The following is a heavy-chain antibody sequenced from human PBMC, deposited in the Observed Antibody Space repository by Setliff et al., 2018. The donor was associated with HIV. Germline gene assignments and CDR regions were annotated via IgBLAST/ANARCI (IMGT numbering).Heavy chain of an antibody. Sequence: LSLTCTVSGGSLSTSSFYWGWIRQPPGKGLQWIGSIYFSGSTYYNPSLKSRVTISVDTSKNQFSLKLRSVTAADTGIYYCARGSGRFCSGGRCSAFDYWGQGTLVTVSS. CDR1: GGSLSTSSFY. CDR3: ARGSGRFCSGGRCSAFDY. J-gene: IGHJ4*02. CDR2: IYFSGST. D-gene: IGHD2-15*01. V-gene: IGHV4-39*02.